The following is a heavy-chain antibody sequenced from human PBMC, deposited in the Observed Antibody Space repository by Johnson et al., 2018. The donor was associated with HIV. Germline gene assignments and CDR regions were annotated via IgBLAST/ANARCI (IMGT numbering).Heavy chain of an antibody. J-gene: IGHJ3*02. V-gene: IGHV3-30*04. CDR3: ASLGLDLLVKAPLSVVFDAFDI. D-gene: IGHD3-16*01. CDR2: MSSDGSNK. Sequence: QVQLVETGGGLIQPGGSLRLSCIASGFTLSDHAMHWVRQAPGKGLEWVAVMSSDGSNKYYSDFVVGRFTISRDSSKNTLYLHMNSLSAEDRAVYYCASLGLDLLVKAPLSVVFDAFDIWGQGTMVTVSS. CDR1: GFTLSDHA.